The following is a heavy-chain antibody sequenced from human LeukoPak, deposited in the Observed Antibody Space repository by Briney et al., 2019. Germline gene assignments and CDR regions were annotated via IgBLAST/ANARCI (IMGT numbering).Heavy chain of an antibody. CDR2: VRYDGSDK. Sequence: PGGSLRLSCAASGFTFSGYSMHWVRQAPGKGLEWVAFVRYDGSDKYYAGSVKGRFTISRDNSKNTLYVQMNSLRAEDTAVYYCASFPIVVVPARGAFDIWGQGTMVTVSS. CDR3: ASFPIVVVPARGAFDI. V-gene: IGHV3-30*02. D-gene: IGHD2-2*01. J-gene: IGHJ3*02. CDR1: GFTFSGYS.